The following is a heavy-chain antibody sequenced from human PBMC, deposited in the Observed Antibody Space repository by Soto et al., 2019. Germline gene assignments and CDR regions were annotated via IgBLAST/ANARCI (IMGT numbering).Heavy chain of an antibody. V-gene: IGHV3-23*01. D-gene: IGHD5-12*01. Sequence: EVQLLESGGGLVQPGGSLRLSCVASGFTFSTHAMSWVRQAPGKGLEWVSTFSGSGGNIYYAESVKGRLTISRDDSKNALYLQMNSLRVEDTAVYYCTKDPPWTVGPLAMDVWGQGTTVTVSS. CDR2: FSGSGGNI. CDR1: GFTFSTHA. CDR3: TKDPPWTVGPLAMDV. J-gene: IGHJ6*02.